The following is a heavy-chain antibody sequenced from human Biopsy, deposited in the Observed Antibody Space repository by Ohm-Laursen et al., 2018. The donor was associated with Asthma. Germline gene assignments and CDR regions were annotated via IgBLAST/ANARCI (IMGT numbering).Heavy chain of an antibody. J-gene: IGHJ6*02. CDR1: GYTFNSAG. CDR3: ARAVDYSHYYGIDV. CDR2: ISVYNGNT. D-gene: IGHD3-10*01. Sequence: ASVKASCKTSGYTFNSAGITWVRQAPGQGLEWMGWISVYNGNTKVAQKLQDRVTMITDTSTSTAYMELRSLRYDDTAVYFCARAVDYSHYYGIDVWDQGTTVTVS. V-gene: IGHV1-18*01.